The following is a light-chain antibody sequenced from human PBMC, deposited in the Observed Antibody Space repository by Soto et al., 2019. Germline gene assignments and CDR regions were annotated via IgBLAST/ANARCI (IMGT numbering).Light chain of an antibody. Sequence: DIQMTQSPSSLSASVGDRVTITCRASQSISNYLNCYQQKPGKAPKLLIYAASTLQGGVPSTFSGSGSESYCALTISSLQPEAFATYYCQQSYSTPPFTFGPGTKVDI. V-gene: IGKV1-39*01. CDR2: AAS. CDR1: QSISNY. CDR3: QQSYSTPPFT. J-gene: IGKJ3*01.